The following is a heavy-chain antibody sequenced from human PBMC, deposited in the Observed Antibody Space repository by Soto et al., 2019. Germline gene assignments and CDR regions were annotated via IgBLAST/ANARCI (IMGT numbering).Heavy chain of an antibody. J-gene: IGHJ4*02. CDR1: GFTFSSYA. CDR2: ISGSGGST. V-gene: IGHV3-23*01. D-gene: IGHD3-22*01. CDR3: ARVTLYDSSGYIY. Sequence: PVGSLRLSCAASGFTFSSYAMSWVRQAPGKGLEWVSAISGSGGSTYYADSVKGRFTISRDNSKDTLYLQMNSLRAEDTAVYYCARVTLYDSSGYIYWGQGTLVTVSS.